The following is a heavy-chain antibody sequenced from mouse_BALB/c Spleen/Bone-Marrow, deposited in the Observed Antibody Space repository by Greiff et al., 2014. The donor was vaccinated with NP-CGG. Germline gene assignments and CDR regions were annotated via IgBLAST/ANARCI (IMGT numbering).Heavy chain of an antibody. D-gene: IGHD2-4*01. CDR3: ARYDYGVYFDY. J-gene: IGHJ2*01. V-gene: IGHV14-3*02. Sequence: EVKLVESGAEVVKPGASVKLSCTASGFNIKDTYMHWVKQRPEQGLEWIGRVDPANGNTKYDPKFQGKITITADTSSNTAYLQLSSLTSEDTAVYYCARYDYGVYFDYWGQGTTLTVSS. CDR2: VDPANGNT. CDR1: GFNIKDTY.